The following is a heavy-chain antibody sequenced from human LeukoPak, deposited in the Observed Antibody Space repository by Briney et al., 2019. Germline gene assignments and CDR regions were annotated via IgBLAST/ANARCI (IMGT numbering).Heavy chain of an antibody. V-gene: IGHV4-59*01. CDR3: ARARGYYDSSGYYLYYFDY. J-gene: IGHJ4*02. CDR1: GGSLSSYY. CDR2: IYYSGST. Sequence: PSETLSLTCTVSGGSLSSYYWSWIRQPPGKGLEWIGDIYYSGSTNYNPSLKSRVTISVDTSKNQFSLKLSSVTAADTAVYYCARARGYYDSSGYYLYYFDYWGQGTLVTVSS. D-gene: IGHD3-22*01.